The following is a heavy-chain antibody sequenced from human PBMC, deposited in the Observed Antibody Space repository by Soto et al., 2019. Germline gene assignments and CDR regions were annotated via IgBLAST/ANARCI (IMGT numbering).Heavy chain of an antibody. CDR2: ISYDGSEK. J-gene: IGHJ4*02. V-gene: IGHV3-30*18. CDR1: GFTFNTYG. Sequence: PGGSLRLSCAASGFTFNTYGMHWVRQAPGKGLELVAVISYDGSEKYYVDSVKGRFTISKDNSKNTLYLQMNSLRPEDTAVYYCAKSPNFYCSSPNCYKYYFDHWGQGTRVTVSS. CDR3: AKSPNFYCSSPNCYKYYFDH. D-gene: IGHD2-2*02.